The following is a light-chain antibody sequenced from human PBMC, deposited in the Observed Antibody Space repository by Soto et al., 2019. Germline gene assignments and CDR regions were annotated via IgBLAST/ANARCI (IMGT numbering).Light chain of an antibody. V-gene: IGKV3-20*01. CDR1: PSVSSSY. Sequence: EIVLTQSPGTLSLSPGERATISCRASPSVSSSYLAWYQQKPGQAPRLLIYGASSRATGIADRFIGSGSGTDVTLTISRLEPEDFAVYYCQQYGSSPRYTFGQGTKLEIK. J-gene: IGKJ2*01. CDR3: QQYGSSPRYT. CDR2: GAS.